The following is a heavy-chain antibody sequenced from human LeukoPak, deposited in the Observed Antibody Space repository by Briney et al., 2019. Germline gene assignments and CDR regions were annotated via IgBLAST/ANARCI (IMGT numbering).Heavy chain of an antibody. V-gene: IGHV4-4*09. CDR2: IYTSGST. CDR1: GASINSYW. Sequence: SETLSLTCSVSGASINSYWWSWIRQPPGKGLEWIGYIYTSGSTNVNPSLRSRVAMSIATSKNQFSLKVYSVTAADTAVYYCANYMRNVHYYMDVWGKGTTVIVSS. D-gene: IGHD1-1*01. J-gene: IGHJ6*03. CDR3: ANYMRNVHYYMDV.